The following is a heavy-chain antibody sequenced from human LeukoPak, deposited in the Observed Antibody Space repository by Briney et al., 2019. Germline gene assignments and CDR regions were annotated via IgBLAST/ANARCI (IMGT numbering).Heavy chain of an antibody. J-gene: IGHJ4*02. Sequence: GGSLRLSCAASGFTFSSYWMSWVRQAPGKGLEWVANIKQDGSEKYYVDSVKGRFTISRDNAKNSLYLQMNSLRAEDTAVYYCARANMITFGGVIAHETLDYWGQGTLDTVSS. CDR2: IKQDGSEK. V-gene: IGHV3-7*01. D-gene: IGHD3-16*02. CDR1: GFTFSSYW. CDR3: ARANMITFGGVIAHETLDY.